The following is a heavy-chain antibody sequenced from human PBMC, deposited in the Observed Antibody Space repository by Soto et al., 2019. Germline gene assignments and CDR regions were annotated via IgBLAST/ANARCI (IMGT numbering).Heavy chain of an antibody. CDR2: ISSSSSTI. CDR1: GFTFSSYS. D-gene: IGHD6-19*01. Sequence: EVQLVESGGGLVQPGGSLRLSCAASGFTFSSYSMNWVRQAPGKGLEWVSYISSSSSTIYYADSVKGRFTISRDNAKNSLYLQXXSLXXXDTAXXXXXXXXXSVAGTGGLDYWGQGTLVTVSS. CDR3: XXXXXSVAGTGGLDY. J-gene: IGHJ4*02. V-gene: IGHV3-48*02.